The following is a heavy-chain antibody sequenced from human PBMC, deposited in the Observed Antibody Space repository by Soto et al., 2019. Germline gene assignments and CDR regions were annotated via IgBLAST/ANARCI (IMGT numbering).Heavy chain of an antibody. CDR3: AGACSSTSCYPLPLDY. D-gene: IGHD2-2*01. CDR1: GGSISSGDYY. Sequence: PSETLSLTCTVSGGSISSGDYYWSWIRQPPGKGLEWIGYIYYSGSTYYNPSLKSRVTISVDTSKNQFSLKLSSVTAADTAVYYCAGACSSTSCYPLPLDYWGQGTLVTVSS. CDR2: IYYSGST. J-gene: IGHJ4*02. V-gene: IGHV4-30-4*01.